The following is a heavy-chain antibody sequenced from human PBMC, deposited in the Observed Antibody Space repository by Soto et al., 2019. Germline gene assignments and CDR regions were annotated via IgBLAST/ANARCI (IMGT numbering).Heavy chain of an antibody. CDR3: ARQIELYYYDSSGYSFDY. CDR2: IYYSGST. J-gene: IGHJ4*02. Sequence: SETLSLTCTVSGGSISSSSYYWGWIRQPPGKGLEWIGSIYYSGSTYYNPSLKSRVTISVDTSKNQFSLKLSSVTAADTAVYYCARQIELYYYDSSGYSFDYWGQATLVTAS. D-gene: IGHD3-22*01. CDR1: GGSISSSSYY. V-gene: IGHV4-39*01.